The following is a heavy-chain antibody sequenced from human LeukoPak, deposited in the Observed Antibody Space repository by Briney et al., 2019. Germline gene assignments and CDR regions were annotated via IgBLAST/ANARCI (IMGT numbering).Heavy chain of an antibody. CDR2: IYHSGSP. CDR3: ATSFRSGWGFDS. CDR1: GGSISSNNW. J-gene: IGHJ4*02. Sequence: SGTLSLTCAVSGGSISSNNWWGWVRQPPGKGLEWIGEIYHSGSPNYNPSLKSRVSISVDTPDNQFSLKLKSVTAADTAVYYCATSFRSGWGFDSWGQGILVAVSS. V-gene: IGHV4-4*02. D-gene: IGHD6-19*01.